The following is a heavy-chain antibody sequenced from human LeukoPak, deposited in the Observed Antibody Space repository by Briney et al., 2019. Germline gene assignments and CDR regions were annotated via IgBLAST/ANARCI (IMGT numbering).Heavy chain of an antibody. V-gene: IGHV4-34*01. CDR3: ARGIDSYGPGDY. D-gene: IGHD5-18*01. CDR2: INHSGST. CDR1: GGSFSGYY. Sequence: PSETLSPTCAVYGGSFSGYYWSWIRQPPGKGLEWIGEINHSGSTNYNPSLKSRVTISVDTSKNQFSLKLSSVTAADTAVYYCARGIDSYGPGDYWGQGTLVTVSS. J-gene: IGHJ4*02.